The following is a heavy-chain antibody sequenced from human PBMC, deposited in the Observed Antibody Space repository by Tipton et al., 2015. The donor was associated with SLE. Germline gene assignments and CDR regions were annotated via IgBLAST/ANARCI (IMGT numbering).Heavy chain of an antibody. CDR1: GFTFSSCW. V-gene: IGHV3-74*01. CDR3: ARDEGIAAANWFDP. Sequence: SLRLSCAASGFTFSSCWMHWVRQAPGKGLVWVSRINSDGSSTTYADSVKGRFTISRDNAKNTLYLQMTSLRAEDTAVYYCARDEGIAAANWFDPWGQGTLVTVSS. D-gene: IGHD6-13*01. J-gene: IGHJ5*02. CDR2: INSDGSST.